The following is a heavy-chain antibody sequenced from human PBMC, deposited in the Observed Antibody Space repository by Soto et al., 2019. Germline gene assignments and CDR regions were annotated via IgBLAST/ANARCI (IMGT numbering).Heavy chain of an antibody. J-gene: IGHJ4*02. CDR3: VSWDRSSDQNF. Sequence: ASVKVSCKASGYTFTSYAMHWVRQAPGQRLEWMGWINAGNGNTKYSQKFQGRFTISKDNPKNSIYLQMNSLRAEDTAVYYCVSWDRSSDQNFWGQGTLVTVSS. V-gene: IGHV1-3*01. CDR1: GYTFTSYA. D-gene: IGHD2-2*01. CDR2: INAGNGNT.